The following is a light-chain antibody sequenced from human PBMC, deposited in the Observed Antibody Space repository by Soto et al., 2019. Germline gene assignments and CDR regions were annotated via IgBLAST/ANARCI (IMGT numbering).Light chain of an antibody. CDR3: QQRASWPSFT. CDR1: RSIGTS. J-gene: IGKJ4*01. Sequence: EVVLTQSPATLSLSPGESATLSCRASRSIGTSLAWYQHRPGQPPRLLIYDAFNRATGIPARFSGGGSGTDFNLTITSLEPEDFAVYYCQQRASWPSFTVGGGTKVDIK. CDR2: DAF. V-gene: IGKV3-11*01.